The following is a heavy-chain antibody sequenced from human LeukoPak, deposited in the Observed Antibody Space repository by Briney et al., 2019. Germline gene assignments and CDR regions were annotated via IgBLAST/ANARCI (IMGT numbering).Heavy chain of an antibody. J-gene: IGHJ4*01. CDR3: ATTRPYGTTWAGAFED. Sequence: PGGSLRLSCAASGFILSSHGMSWVRQAPGKRLEWVSTVTSRGGTDYTDSVKGRFIISRDNSKNTLLLQMNSLRAEDTAVCYCATTRPYGTTWAGAFEDWGQGTPVTVSS. V-gene: IGHV3-23*01. CDR2: VTSRGGT. D-gene: IGHD6-19*01. CDR1: GFILSSHG.